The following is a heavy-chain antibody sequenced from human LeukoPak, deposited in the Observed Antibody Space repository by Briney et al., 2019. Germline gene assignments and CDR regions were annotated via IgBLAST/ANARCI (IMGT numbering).Heavy chain of an antibody. D-gene: IGHD4-23*01. CDR2: MNPNSGNT. V-gene: IGHV1-8*01. Sequence: ASVKVSCKASRYTFTSYDINWVRQATGQGVGWMGWMNPNSGNTHYAQKFQGRVTMTRNTSISTAYMELSSLRSEDTAVYYCARTPRGGNSGNFDYWGQGTLVTVSS. J-gene: IGHJ4*02. CDR1: RYTFTSYD. CDR3: ARTPRGGNSGNFDY.